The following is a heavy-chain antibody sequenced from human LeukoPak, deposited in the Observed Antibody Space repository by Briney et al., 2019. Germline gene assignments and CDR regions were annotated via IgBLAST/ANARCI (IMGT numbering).Heavy chain of an antibody. V-gene: IGHV4-4*07. CDR2: IYTSGST. CDR3: ARDASPGFQQLALYYYYYYMDV. D-gene: IGHD6-13*01. J-gene: IGHJ6*03. CDR1: GGSISSYY. Sequence: SETLSLTCTVSGGSISSYYWSWIRQPAGKGLEWIGRIYTSGSTNYNPSLKSRVTMSVDTSKNQFSLKLSSVTAADTAVYYCARDASPGFQQLALYYYYYYMDVWGKGTTVTVSS.